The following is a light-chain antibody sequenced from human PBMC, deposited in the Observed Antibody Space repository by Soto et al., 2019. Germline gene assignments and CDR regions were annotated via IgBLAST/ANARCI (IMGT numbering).Light chain of an antibody. Sequence: EIVLTQSPGTLSLCPGERATLSCRASQSVSNNYLAWYQQKPGQAPRLIIYGASNRATGIPDRFSCSGSGTDFTLSISRLELEDFAVYYCQQYGSSGTVGRGTKVEIK. CDR1: QSVSNNY. CDR2: GAS. V-gene: IGKV3-20*01. J-gene: IGKJ1*01. CDR3: QQYGSSGT.